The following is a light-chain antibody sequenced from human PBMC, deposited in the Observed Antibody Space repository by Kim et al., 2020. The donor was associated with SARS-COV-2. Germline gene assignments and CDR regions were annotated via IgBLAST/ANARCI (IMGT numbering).Light chain of an antibody. CDR2: GAS. CDR1: QDIRND. CDR3: LQHNTYPIT. Sequence: ASVGDRVTSTCRTSQDIRNDLGWYQQNPGRAPKRLIYGASNLQSGVPSRFSGSGSGTEFTLTISSLQPEDFATCFCLQHNTYPITFGQGTRLEIK. V-gene: IGKV1-17*01. J-gene: IGKJ5*01.